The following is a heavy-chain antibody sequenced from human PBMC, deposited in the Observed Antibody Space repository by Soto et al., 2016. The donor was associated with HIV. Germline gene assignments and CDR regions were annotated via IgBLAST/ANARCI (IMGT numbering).Heavy chain of an antibody. J-gene: IGHJ1*01. V-gene: IGHV3-66*01. D-gene: IGHD3-3*01. Sequence: EMQLVESGGDLVQPGGSLRLSCVVSGSTVNSDYMSWVRQPPGKGLEWVSLIYGGGNTSYADSVKGRFTISRDKSKSTVYLQMNSLRVEDTAVYYCALGRFQYIWGQGTLVTVSS. CDR3: ALGRFQYI. CDR1: GSTVNSDY. CDR2: IYGGGNT.